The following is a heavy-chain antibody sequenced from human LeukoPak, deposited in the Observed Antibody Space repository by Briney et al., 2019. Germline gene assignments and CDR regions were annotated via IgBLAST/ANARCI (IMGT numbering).Heavy chain of an antibody. Sequence: ASVKVSCKASGYTFTGYYMHWVRQAPGQGLEWMGRINPNSGGTNYAQKFQGRVTMTRDTSISTAYMELSRLRSDDTAVYYCARGGDEYYYGSSGYYCLHDYWGQGTLVTVSS. J-gene: IGHJ4*02. CDR3: ARGGDEYYYGSSGYYCLHDY. V-gene: IGHV1-2*06. D-gene: IGHD3-22*01. CDR1: GYTFTGYY. CDR2: INPNSGGT.